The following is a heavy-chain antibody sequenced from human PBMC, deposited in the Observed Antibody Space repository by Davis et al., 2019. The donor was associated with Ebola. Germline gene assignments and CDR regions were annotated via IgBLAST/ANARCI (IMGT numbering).Heavy chain of an antibody. J-gene: IGHJ4*02. V-gene: IGHV4-39*01. CDR2: IFYSGST. CDR1: GFSLTTSGVG. CDR3: ARVTGPLNPYCGRDCYSGVDY. D-gene: IGHD2-21*02. Sequence: VKPTQTLTLTCTFSGFSLTTSGVGVGWIRQPPGKGLEWIGSIFYSGSTDYNPSLESRVTMSVATSKNEFSLRLSSVTPADTAVYYCARVTGPLNPYCGRDCYSGVDYWGQGTLVTVSS.